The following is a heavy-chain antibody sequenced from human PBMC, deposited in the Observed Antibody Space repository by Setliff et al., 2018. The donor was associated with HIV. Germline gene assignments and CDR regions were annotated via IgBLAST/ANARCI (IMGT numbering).Heavy chain of an antibody. CDR2: IDWSGDKT. V-gene: IGHV3-43D*03. D-gene: IGHD3-16*01. CDR1: GFIFDDYA. CDR3: AKTTGSVLGTYYFDY. Sequence: HPGESLQISCAASGFIFDDYAMYWVRQAPGKNLEWVSLIDWSGDKTYYADSVNGRFTISRDNSKETLFLQMHSLRPEDTALYYCAKTTGSVLGTYYFDYWGQGTLVTVSS. J-gene: IGHJ4*02.